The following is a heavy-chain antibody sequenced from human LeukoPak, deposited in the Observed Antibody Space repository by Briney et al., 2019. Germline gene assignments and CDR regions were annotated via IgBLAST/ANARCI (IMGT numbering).Heavy chain of an antibody. D-gene: IGHD4-23*01. V-gene: IGHV3-48*02. J-gene: IGHJ4*02. CDR1: EFVFSTYN. Sequence: GSLRLSCAASEFVFSTYNMNWVRQAPGKGLEWVSYISTGSSTTYYADSVKGRFTISRDNVENSLYLQMNSLRDEDTAVYYCARVAAGYSVNYFDYWGQGTLVTVSS. CDR3: ARVAAGYSVNYFDY. CDR2: ISTGSSTT.